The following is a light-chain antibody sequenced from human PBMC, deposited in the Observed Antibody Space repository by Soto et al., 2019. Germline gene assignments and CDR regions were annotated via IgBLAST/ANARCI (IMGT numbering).Light chain of an antibody. Sequence: DIQMTQSPSSLAASVGDRVTITCQASHDIRNYLNWYQHKPGKAPNLLIYDASILGTGVPSRFSGTGSATYFTLIISSLQPEDIATYYCQQYDDLPLTFGGGTKVEIE. J-gene: IGKJ4*01. CDR3: QQYDDLPLT. CDR2: DAS. V-gene: IGKV1-33*01. CDR1: HDIRNY.